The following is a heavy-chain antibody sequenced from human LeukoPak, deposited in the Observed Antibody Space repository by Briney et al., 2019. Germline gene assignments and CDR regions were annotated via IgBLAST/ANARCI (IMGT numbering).Heavy chain of an antibody. V-gene: IGHV3-23*01. CDR3: AREENDSSGYYYGYYYYYYMDV. Sequence: GGSLRLSCAASGFNFRTYAMSWVRQAPGKGLEWVSAISGSDPGTYHADSVKGRFTISRDNAKNSLNLQMNSLRAEDTAVYYCAREENDSSGYYYGYYYYYYMDVWGKGTTVTISS. D-gene: IGHD3-22*01. CDR2: ISGSDPGT. J-gene: IGHJ6*03. CDR1: GFNFRTYA.